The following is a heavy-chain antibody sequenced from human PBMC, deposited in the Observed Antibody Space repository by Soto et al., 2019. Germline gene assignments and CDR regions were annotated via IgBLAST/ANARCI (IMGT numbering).Heavy chain of an antibody. D-gene: IGHD3-10*01. CDR3: ARGGSTMVRGPLVYGLDV. J-gene: IGHJ6*02. CDR1: GGTFRTFA. CDR2: IIPVFGTP. V-gene: IGHV1-69*13. Sequence: SVKVSCKASGGTFRTFAISWLRQAPGQGPEWMGGIIPVFGTPNYAQKFQGRVTITADESTSTAYMELSSLRSEDTAVYYCARGGSTMVRGPLVYGLDVWGQGTTVTVSS.